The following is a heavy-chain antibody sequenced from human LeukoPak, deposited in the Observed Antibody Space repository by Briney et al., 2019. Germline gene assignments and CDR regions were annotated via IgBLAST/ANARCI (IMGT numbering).Heavy chain of an antibody. CDR2: ISGSGGST. V-gene: IGHV3-23*01. CDR3: AKDHLPYDIWTGYSYLDY. Sequence: GGSLRLSCAASGFTFSSYGMSWVRQAPGKGLEWVSAISGSGGSTYYADSVKGRFTISRDNSKNTLYLQMNSLRAEDTAVYYCAKDHLPYDIWTGYSYLDYWGQGTLVTVSS. D-gene: IGHD3-9*01. J-gene: IGHJ4*02. CDR1: GFTFSSYG.